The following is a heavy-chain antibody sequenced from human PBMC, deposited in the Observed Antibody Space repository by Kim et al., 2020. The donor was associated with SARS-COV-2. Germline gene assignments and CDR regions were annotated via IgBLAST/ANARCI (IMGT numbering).Heavy chain of an antibody. D-gene: IGHD3-3*01. V-gene: IGHV4-31*03. Sequence: SETRSLTCTVSGGSISSGGYYWSWIRQHPGKGLEWIGYIYYSGSTYYNPSLKSRVTISVDTSKNQFSLKLSSVTAADTAVYYCARAHRTIFGVVEYMDVWGQGNTVTVSS. CDR1: GGSISSGGYY. CDR3: ARAHRTIFGVVEYMDV. CDR2: IYYSGST. J-gene: IGHJ6*02.